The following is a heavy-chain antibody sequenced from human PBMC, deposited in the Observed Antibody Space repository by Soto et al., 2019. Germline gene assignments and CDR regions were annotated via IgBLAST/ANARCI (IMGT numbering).Heavy chain of an antibody. V-gene: IGHV1-2*02. D-gene: IGHD3-22*01. CDR3: ARDPPTYYDSSGRSDY. CDR2: INPNSGGR. Sequence: ASGKVSCTASGYTCTGYCMHFLLQAPVQGLEWMGWINPNSGGRNYAQKFQGRVTMTRDTSISTAYMELSRLRSDDTDVYYCARDPPTYYDSSGRSDYWGQGTMVTVSS. J-gene: IGHJ4*02. CDR1: GYTCTGYC.